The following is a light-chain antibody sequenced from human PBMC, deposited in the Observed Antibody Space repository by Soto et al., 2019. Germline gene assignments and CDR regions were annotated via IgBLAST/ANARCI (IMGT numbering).Light chain of an antibody. Sequence: QPVLTQSSSASGSLGSSVKLTCTLSSGHSSYIIAWHQQQPGKAPRYLMKLEGSGSYNKGSGVPDRFSGSSAGADRYLTISNLQFEDEAYYYCETWDCNTRVFGGGTKLTVL. CDR2: LEGSGSY. CDR1: SGHSSYI. CDR3: ETWDCNTRV. J-gene: IGLJ3*02. V-gene: IGLV4-60*02.